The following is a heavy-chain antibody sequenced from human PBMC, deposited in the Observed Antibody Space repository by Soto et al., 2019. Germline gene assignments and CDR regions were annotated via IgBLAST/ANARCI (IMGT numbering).Heavy chain of an antibody. Sequence: QVQLQQWGAGLLKPSETLSLTCAVYGGSFSSYYWSWIRQPPGKGLEWIGEINHSGSTNYNPSLKSRVTIPVDTPKNQFSLKLSSVTAADTAVYYCARGSWGRTVGVTHIDYWGQGTLVTVSS. V-gene: IGHV4-34*01. J-gene: IGHJ4*02. D-gene: IGHD1-26*01. CDR3: ARGSWGRTVGVTHIDY. CDR2: INHSGST. CDR1: GGSFSSYY.